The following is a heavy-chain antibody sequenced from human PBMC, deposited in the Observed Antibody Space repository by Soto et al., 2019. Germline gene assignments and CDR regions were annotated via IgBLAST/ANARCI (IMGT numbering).Heavy chain of an antibody. D-gene: IGHD6-13*01. CDR3: VRDSGAKLSSS. CDR1: GYTFTGYY. V-gene: IGHV1-69*01. Sequence: SVKVSCKASGYTFTGYYIHWVRQAPGQGLEWVGGIVPIYRTADYAQKFQGRVTITADESARTSYMELRSLKPQDTAVYYCVRDSGAKLSSSWGQGTLVTVSS. CDR2: IVPIYRTA. J-gene: IGHJ4*02.